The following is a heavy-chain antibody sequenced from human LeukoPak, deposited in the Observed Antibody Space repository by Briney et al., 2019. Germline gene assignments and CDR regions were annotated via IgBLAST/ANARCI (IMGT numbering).Heavy chain of an antibody. CDR1: GYTFTDYY. J-gene: IGHJ4*02. CDR2: INPSSGST. CDR3: ARVWGTVTTPTWFDY. V-gene: IGHV1-2*02. D-gene: IGHD4-17*01. Sequence: GASVKVSCRGSGYTFTDYYIHWVRQAPGQGLEWMGWINPSSGSTNYAQKFQGRVTMTRDTSITTDFMELSRLRSDDTAVYYCARVWGTVTTPTWFDYWGQGTLVTVSS.